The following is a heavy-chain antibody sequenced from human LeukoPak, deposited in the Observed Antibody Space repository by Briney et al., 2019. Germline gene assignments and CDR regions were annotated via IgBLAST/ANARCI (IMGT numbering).Heavy chain of an antibody. CDR3: AGGGSFYRGFSY. Sequence: GGSLRLSCAVSGFTFSDYYMSWIRQAPGKGLEWISYISSSGSTIYHADSVKGRFTISRDNAKDSLFLQMNSLRAEDTAVYYCAGGGSFYRGFSYWGQGTLVTVSS. CDR1: GFTFSDYY. J-gene: IGHJ4*02. V-gene: IGHV3-11*01. D-gene: IGHD1-26*01. CDR2: ISSSGSTI.